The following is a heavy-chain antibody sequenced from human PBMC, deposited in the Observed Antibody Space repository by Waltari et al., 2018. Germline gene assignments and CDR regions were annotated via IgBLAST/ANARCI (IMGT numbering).Heavy chain of an antibody. CDR2: ISSSSSYI. J-gene: IGHJ3*02. Sequence: EVQLVESGGGLVKPGGSLRLSCAASGFTFSSFTINWVRQAPGKGLEWVSSISSSSSYIYYADSVKGRFTISRDNAKNSLYLQMNSLRAEDTAVYYCARESIAAAGNDAFDIWGQGTMVTVSS. CDR1: GFTFSSFT. V-gene: IGHV3-21*01. CDR3: ARESIAAAGNDAFDI. D-gene: IGHD6-13*01.